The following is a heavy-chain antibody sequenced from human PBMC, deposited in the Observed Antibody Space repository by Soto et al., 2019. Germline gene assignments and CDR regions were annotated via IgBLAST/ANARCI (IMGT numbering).Heavy chain of an antibody. CDR2: IWYDGIHK. CDR1: GVTFGDYG. Sequence: QVQLVESGGGVVQPGGSRRVSCAASGVTFGDYGMHWVRQAPGKGLGWVAIIWYDGIHKYYGETVKGRFTISRNNSKNSLHLQMNSRRAEDTAVYYCARDVDPGYSYAQDYWGQGILVSVSS. CDR3: ARDVDPGYSYAQDY. J-gene: IGHJ4*02. D-gene: IGHD5-18*01. V-gene: IGHV3-33*01.